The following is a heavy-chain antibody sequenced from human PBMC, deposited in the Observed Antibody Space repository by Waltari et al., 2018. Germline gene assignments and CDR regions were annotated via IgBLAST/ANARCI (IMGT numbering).Heavy chain of an antibody. CDR1: GRPFSSYS. V-gene: IGHV1-69*01. Sequence: QVQLVQSGAEVKKPGSSVKVSCKASGRPFSSYSTRRDRPAPGPGLEWMGGIIPIFGTANYAQKFQGRVTITADESTSTAYMELSSLRSEDTAVYYCASGTTRYDFWSGYSKEGMDYWGQGTLVTVSS. D-gene: IGHD3-3*01. CDR3: ASGTTRYDFWSGYSKEGMDY. CDR2: IIPIFGTA. J-gene: IGHJ4*02.